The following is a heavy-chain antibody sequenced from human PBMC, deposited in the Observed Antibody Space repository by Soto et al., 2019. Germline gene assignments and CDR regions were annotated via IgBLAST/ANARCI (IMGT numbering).Heavy chain of an antibody. J-gene: IGHJ4*02. Sequence: GGSLRLSCSVSGFTFSDCWMTWVRQAPGKGLEWVANVNPGGSGKYYVDSVIGRFSISSDNAKKSLYLQMNSLRVEDTAVYYCARGCGGRLDYWGQGTLVTVSS. CDR1: GFTFSDCW. CDR3: ARGCGGRLDY. V-gene: IGHV3-7*01. CDR2: VNPGGSGK. D-gene: IGHD2-15*01.